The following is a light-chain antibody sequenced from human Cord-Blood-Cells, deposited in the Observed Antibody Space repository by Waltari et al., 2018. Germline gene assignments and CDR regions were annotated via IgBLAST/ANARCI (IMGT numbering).Light chain of an antibody. CDR2: GAS. Sequence: EIVMTQSPATLSVSPGERATLSCRASQSVSSNLAWYQQKPGQAPRLLIDGASTRATGIPARFSGGGSGTEFTLTISSLQSEDFAVYYCQQYNNWLGTFGQGTKVEI. CDR3: QQYNNWLGT. V-gene: IGKV3-15*01. CDR1: QSVSSN. J-gene: IGKJ1*01.